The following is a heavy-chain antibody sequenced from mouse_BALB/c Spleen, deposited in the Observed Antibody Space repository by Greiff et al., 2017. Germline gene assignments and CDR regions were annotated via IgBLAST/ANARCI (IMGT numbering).Heavy chain of an antibody. CDR1: GFNIKDTY. CDR2: IDPANGNT. CDR3: AAGLSY. V-gene: IGHV14-3*02. D-gene: IGHD1-3*01. J-gene: IGHJ2*01. Sequence: EVKLQESGAELVKPGASVKLSCTASGFNIKDTYMHWVKQRPEQGLEWIGRIDPANGNTKYDPKFQGKATITADTSSNTAYLQLSSLTSEDTAVYYCAAGLSYWGQGTTLTVSS.